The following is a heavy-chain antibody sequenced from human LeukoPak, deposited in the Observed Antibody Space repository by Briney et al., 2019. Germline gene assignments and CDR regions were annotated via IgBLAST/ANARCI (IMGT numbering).Heavy chain of an antibody. CDR1: GFTFSDFA. CDR2: ISTSDDT. V-gene: IGHV3-23*01. Sequence: GGSLRLSCAASGFTFSDFAMGWVRQAPGKGLEWVSVISTSDDTYYADSVKGRFTISRDNSKNTLYLQMNSLRAEDTAVYYCAKIGTFDFWSGYRFDYWGQGTLVTVSS. D-gene: IGHD3-3*01. CDR3: AKIGTFDFWSGYRFDY. J-gene: IGHJ4*02.